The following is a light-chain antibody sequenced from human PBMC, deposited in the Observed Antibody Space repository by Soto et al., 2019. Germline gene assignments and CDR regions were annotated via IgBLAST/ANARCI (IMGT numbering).Light chain of an antibody. CDR1: SSDIGRCDY. Sequence: QSVLTQPASVSGSPGQSITISCTGSSSDIGRCDYVSWYQHHPGKAPKLMIYEVSNRPSGVPDRFSGSKSGNTASLTISGLQAEDEADYYCSSYTSSSTSYVFGTGTKVTVL. V-gene: IGLV2-14*01. CDR3: SSYTSSSTSYV. J-gene: IGLJ1*01. CDR2: EVS.